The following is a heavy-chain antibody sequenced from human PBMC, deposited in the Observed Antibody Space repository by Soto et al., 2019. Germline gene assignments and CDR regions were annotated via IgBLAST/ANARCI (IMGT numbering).Heavy chain of an antibody. CDR2: IYAGDSEA. D-gene: IGHD4-17*01. J-gene: IGHJ4*02. Sequence: GESLKISCRCSGYSFANYWIGWVRQMPGKGLEWMGVIYAGDSEAIYGPSFQGHVTISVDKSINTAYLQWATLEASDTAMYYCARVVGDFANWGQGTPVTVSS. V-gene: IGHV5-51*01. CDR3: ARVVGDFAN. CDR1: GYSFANYW.